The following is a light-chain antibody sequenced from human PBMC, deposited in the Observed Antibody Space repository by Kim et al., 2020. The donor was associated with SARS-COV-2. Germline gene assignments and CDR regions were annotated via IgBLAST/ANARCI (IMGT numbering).Light chain of an antibody. CDR2: GKN. CDR1: SLRTYF. J-gene: IGLJ1*01. Sequence: ALGQTGSITCQGDSLRTYFASWYQQKPGQAPLLVIYGKNDRPSGIPDRFSGSRSGNTASLTITGAQAEDEGDYYCNSRDSSGNQHVFGPGTKVTVL. V-gene: IGLV3-19*01. CDR3: NSRDSSGNQHV.